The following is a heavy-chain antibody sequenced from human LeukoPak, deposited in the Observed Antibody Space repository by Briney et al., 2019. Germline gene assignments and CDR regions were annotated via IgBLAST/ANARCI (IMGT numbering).Heavy chain of an antibody. V-gene: IGHV3-43*01. D-gene: IGHD1-26*01. J-gene: IGHJ4*02. CDR1: GFTFEDFS. CDR3: AKDSFVATTSYLDS. Sequence: PGGSLRLSCAAAGFTFEDFSMHWVRQVPGKGLEWISLIDWDGGITYYADSVKGRFTVSRDNSKSSLYLHLNSLTPEDTAFYYCAKDSFVATTSYLDSLGQGTLVTVSS. CDR2: IDWDGGIT.